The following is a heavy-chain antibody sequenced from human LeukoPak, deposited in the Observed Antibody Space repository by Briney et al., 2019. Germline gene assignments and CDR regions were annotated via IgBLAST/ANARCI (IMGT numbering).Heavy chain of an antibody. CDR2: INPNSGGT. J-gene: IGHJ3*02. D-gene: IGHD5-12*01. Sequence: GASVKVSCKASGYTFTGYYMHWVRQAPGQGLEWMGWINPNSGGTNYAQKFQGRVTMTRDTSISTAYMELSRLRSDDTAVYYCARRGSGYDSPNDAFDIWGQGTMVTVSS. V-gene: IGHV1-2*02. CDR1: GYTFTGYY. CDR3: ARRGSGYDSPNDAFDI.